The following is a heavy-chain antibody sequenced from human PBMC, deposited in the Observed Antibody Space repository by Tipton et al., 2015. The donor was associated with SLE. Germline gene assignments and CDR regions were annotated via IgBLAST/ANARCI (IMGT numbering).Heavy chain of an antibody. Sequence: TLSLTCTVSGGSINSYYWTWVRQPAGKGLEWIGHFHSSGILNYNPPLKSRVTMSVDTSKNQFSLRLSSVTTADTAVYYCARGFLEMFDPWGPGTLVTVSS. J-gene: IGHJ5*02. V-gene: IGHV4-4*07. CDR3: ARGFLEMFDP. CDR1: GGSINSYY. CDR2: FHSSGIL. D-gene: IGHD3-3*01.